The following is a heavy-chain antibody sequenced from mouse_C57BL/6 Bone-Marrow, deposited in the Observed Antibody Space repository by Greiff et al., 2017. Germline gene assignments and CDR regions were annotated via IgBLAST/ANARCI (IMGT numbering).Heavy chain of an antibody. J-gene: IGHJ3*01. CDR1: GYTFTSYW. CDR2: IDPNSGGT. V-gene: IGHV1-72*01. Sequence: QVQLQQPGAELVKPGASVKLSCKASGYTFTSYWMHWVKQRPGRGLGWIGRIDPNSGGTKYNEKFKSKATLTVDKPSSTAYMQLSSLTSEDSAVYYCAKDYYGSSPSWFAYWGQGTLVTVSA. CDR3: AKDYYGSSPSWFAY. D-gene: IGHD1-1*01.